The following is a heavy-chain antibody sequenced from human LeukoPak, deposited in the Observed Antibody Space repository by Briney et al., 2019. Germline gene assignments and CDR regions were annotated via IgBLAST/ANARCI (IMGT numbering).Heavy chain of an antibody. Sequence: PSQTLSLTCAVYGSSFSSYYWSWSRQPPGQGLEWIGDINYSGTINYNPSLKSRVTLSLDTSKKQFSVKLTSVTAADTAVYYCARGAVTTPYPIDFWGQGTLVTVSS. D-gene: IGHD1-1*01. V-gene: IGHV4-34*01. J-gene: IGHJ4*02. CDR2: INYSGTI. CDR3: ARGAVTTPYPIDF. CDR1: GSSFSSYY.